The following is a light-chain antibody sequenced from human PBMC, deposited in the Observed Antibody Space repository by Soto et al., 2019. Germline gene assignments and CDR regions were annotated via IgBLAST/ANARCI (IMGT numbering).Light chain of an antibody. V-gene: IGKV3-20*01. CDR3: QQYGSSPRT. J-gene: IGKJ1*01. CDR2: DAS. Sequence: EIVLTQSPVTLSLSPGERVTLSCRASQSVSSGYLAWYQQKPGQAPRLLIFDASSRATGIPDRFSGSGSGTDFTLSISRLEPEDFAVYYCQQYGSSPRTFGQGTKVDIK. CDR1: QSVSSGY.